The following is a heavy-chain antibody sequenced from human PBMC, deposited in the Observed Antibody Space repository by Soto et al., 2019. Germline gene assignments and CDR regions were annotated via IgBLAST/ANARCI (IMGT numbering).Heavy chain of an antibody. D-gene: IGHD2-2*01. CDR3: AKDLDATVFHFDS. V-gene: IGHV3-23*01. Sequence: EVQLLESGGGLVQPGGSLRLSCAASGFHFSTYAMSWVRQAPGKGLEWVSTINNSGGGTYSPDSMKGRFTISRDNSKNTVYLQINRLRAEATAIYSCAKDLDATVFHFDSWGQGPLVTVS. CDR2: INNSGGGT. J-gene: IGHJ4*02. CDR1: GFHFSTYA.